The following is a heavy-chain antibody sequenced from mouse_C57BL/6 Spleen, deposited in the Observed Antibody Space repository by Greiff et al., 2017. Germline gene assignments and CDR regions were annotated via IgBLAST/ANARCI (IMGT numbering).Heavy chain of an antibody. Sequence: VKLMESGAELARPGASVKMSCKASGYTFTSYTMHWVKQRPGQGLEWIGYINPSSGYTKYNQKFKDKATLTADKSSSTAYMQLSSLTSEDSAVYYCARSFYSNSLMDYWGQGTSVTVSS. CDR3: ARSFYSNSLMDY. CDR1: GYTFTSYT. D-gene: IGHD2-5*01. V-gene: IGHV1-4*01. J-gene: IGHJ4*01. CDR2: INPSSGYT.